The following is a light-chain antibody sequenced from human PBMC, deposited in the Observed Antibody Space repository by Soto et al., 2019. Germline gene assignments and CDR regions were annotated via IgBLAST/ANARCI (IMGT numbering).Light chain of an antibody. CDR2: DTS. Sequence: EIVVTQSPATLSVSPGERVTLSCRASQSVSSSLAWYQQRPGQAPRLLIYDTSTRATGIPDRLSGSGSGTDFTLTISRLDPEDFAVYYCQLYGSSLVTFGQGTKVDIK. V-gene: IGKV3-20*01. CDR3: QLYGSSLVT. CDR1: QSVSSS. J-gene: IGKJ2*01.